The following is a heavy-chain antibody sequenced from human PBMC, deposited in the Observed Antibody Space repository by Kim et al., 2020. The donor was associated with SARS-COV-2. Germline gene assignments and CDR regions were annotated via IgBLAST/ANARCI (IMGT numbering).Heavy chain of an antibody. CDR2: IWHDGSDK. Sequence: GGSLRLSCAASGFTFSSYGMHWVRQAPGTGLEWVALIWHDGSDKYYGDSVKGRFTISRDNSKNTLYLQMNSLRAEDTAVYYCARDQPPGFYYGMDVWGQGTTVTVSS. D-gene: IGHD3-10*01. CDR1: GFTFSSYG. J-gene: IGHJ6*02. CDR3: ARDQPPGFYYGMDV. V-gene: IGHV3-33*01.